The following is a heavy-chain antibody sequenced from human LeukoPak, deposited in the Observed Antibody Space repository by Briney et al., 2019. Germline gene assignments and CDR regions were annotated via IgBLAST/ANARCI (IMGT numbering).Heavy chain of an antibody. CDR2: IYYSGST. CDR1: GGSISSSSYY. CDR3: ARQELRRYYYGSGSSYFDY. D-gene: IGHD3-10*01. V-gene: IGHV4-39*01. J-gene: IGHJ4*02. Sequence: SETLSLTCTVSGGSISSSSYYWGWIRQPPGKGLEWIGSIYYSGSTYYNPSLKSRVTISVDTSKNQFSLKLSSVTAADTAVYYCARQELRRYYYGSGSSYFDYWGQGTLVTVSS.